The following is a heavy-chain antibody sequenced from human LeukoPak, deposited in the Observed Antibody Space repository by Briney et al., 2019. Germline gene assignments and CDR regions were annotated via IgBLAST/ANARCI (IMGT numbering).Heavy chain of an antibody. CDR1: GYSISSGYY. CDR3: ARDGGYFDWLSHYYGMDV. V-gene: IGHV4-38-2*02. D-gene: IGHD3-9*01. CDR2: IYHSGST. J-gene: IGHJ6*04. Sequence: SETLSLTCAVSGYSISSGYYWGWIRQPPGKGLEWIGSIYHSGSTYCNPSLKSRVTISVDTSKNQFSLKLSSVTAADTAVYYCARDGGYFDWLSHYYGMDVWGKGTTVIVSS.